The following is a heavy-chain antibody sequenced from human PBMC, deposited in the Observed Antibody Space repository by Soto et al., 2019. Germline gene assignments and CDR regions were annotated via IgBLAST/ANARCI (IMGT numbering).Heavy chain of an antibody. V-gene: IGHV3-30*18. CDR1: GFTFSSYG. CDR3: ANVSLFSEWLEAFDY. D-gene: IGHD3-3*01. CDR2: ISYDGSNK. J-gene: IGHJ4*02. Sequence: QVQLVESGGGVVQPGRSLRLSCAASGFTFSSYGMHWVRQAPGKGLEWVAVISYDGSNKYYADSVKGRFTISRDNSKNTLYLQMNSLRAEDTAVYYCANVSLFSEWLEAFDYWGQGTLVTVSS.